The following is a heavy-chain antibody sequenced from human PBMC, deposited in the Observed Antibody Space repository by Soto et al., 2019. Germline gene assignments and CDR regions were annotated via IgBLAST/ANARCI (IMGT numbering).Heavy chain of an antibody. J-gene: IGHJ4*02. CDR2: ISSSSSYI. CDR3: AKDPSSGYSLLFSFDY. D-gene: IGHD3-22*01. Sequence: GGSLRLSCAASGFTFSSYSMNWVRQAPGKGLEWVSSISSSSSYIYYADSVKGRFTISRDNSKNTLYLQMNSLRAEDTAVYYCAKDPSSGYSLLFSFDYWGQGTLVTVSS. V-gene: IGHV3-21*04. CDR1: GFTFSSYS.